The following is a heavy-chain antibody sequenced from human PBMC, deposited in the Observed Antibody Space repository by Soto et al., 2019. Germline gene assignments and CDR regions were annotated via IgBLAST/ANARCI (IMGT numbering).Heavy chain of an antibody. CDR3: AKDHGYYDSSGYYDY. V-gene: IGHV3-30*18. CDR2: ISYDGSNK. Sequence: GGSLRLSCAASGFTFSSYGMHWVRQAPGKGLEWVAVISYDGSNKYYADSVKGRFTISRDNSKNTLYLQMNSLRAEDTAVYYCAKDHGYYDSSGYYDYWDQGTLVTVFS. CDR1: GFTFSSYG. J-gene: IGHJ4*02. D-gene: IGHD3-22*01.